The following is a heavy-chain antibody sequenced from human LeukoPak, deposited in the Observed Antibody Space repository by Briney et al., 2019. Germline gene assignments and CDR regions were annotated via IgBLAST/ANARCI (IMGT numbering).Heavy chain of an antibody. Sequence: SETLSLTCTVSGGSIRSSNYYWGWIRQPPGKGLEWIGSIYYFGSTYYNPSLKSRVTISVDTSKNQFSLKLSSVTAADTAVYYWARDCSVGSSADVLPPGAFDSWGQGTIVIVSS. V-gene: IGHV4-39*07. CDR2: IYYFGST. J-gene: IGHJ3*02. CDR3: ARDCSVGSSADVLPPGAFDS. D-gene: IGHD2-15*01. CDR1: GGSIRSSNYY.